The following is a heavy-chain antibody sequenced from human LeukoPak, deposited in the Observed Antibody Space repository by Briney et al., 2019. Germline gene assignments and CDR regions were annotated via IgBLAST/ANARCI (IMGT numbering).Heavy chain of an antibody. CDR1: GFDFSSYA. CDR3: ATSLGGSSSWYYFDY. V-gene: IGHV3-23*01. D-gene: IGHD6-13*01. CDR2: TGASGSSS. Sequence: GGSLRLSCAASGFDFSSYAMSWVRQAPGKGLEWVSVTGASGSSSYYVDSVKGRFTISRGNSKNTLYLQMNSLRAEDTAIYYCATSLGGSSSWYYFDYWGQGTLVTVSS. J-gene: IGHJ4*02.